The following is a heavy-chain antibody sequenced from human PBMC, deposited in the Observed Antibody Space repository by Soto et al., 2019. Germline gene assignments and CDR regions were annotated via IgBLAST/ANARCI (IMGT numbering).Heavy chain of an antibody. CDR3: TTSNGHLNH. V-gene: IGHV3-48*02. J-gene: IGHJ4*02. CDR1: GFTLRAYS. CDR2: ITGSSDTT. D-gene: IGHD3-22*01. Sequence: EVQLVESGGGLVQPGGSLRLSCAASGFTLRAYSMNGVRQTPGKGLDWVSYITGSSDTTRFADSVKGRFTVSRDNAKNSLYLQMNNLRDEDTGVYYCTTSNGHLNHWGQGTLVSVSS.